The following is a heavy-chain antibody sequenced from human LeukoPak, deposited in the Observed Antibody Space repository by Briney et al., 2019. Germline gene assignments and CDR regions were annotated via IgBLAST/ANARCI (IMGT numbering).Heavy chain of an antibody. J-gene: IGHJ4*02. Sequence: SETLSLTCAVYGGSFSGYYWSWIRQPPGKGLEWIGEINHSGSTNYNPSLKSRVTISVDTSKNQFSLKLSSVTAADTAVYYCARHKVYGSGSYYKGSCYFDYWGQGTLVTVSS. CDR3: ARHKVYGSGSYYKGSCYFDY. CDR2: INHSGST. CDR1: GGSFSGYY. D-gene: IGHD3-10*01. V-gene: IGHV4-34*01.